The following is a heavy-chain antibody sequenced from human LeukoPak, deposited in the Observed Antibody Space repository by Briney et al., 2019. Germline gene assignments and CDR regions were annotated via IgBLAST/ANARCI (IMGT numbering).Heavy chain of an antibody. Sequence: GGSLRLSCAASGFTFNIYAMSWVRQIPGKGLEWVSTISGSGGSRDYADSVKGRFTISRDDAKNTLYLQMNSLRAEDTAVYYCTRGVNGDSRFDPWGQGTPVTVSS. D-gene: IGHD4-17*01. CDR1: GFTFNIYA. J-gene: IGHJ5*02. CDR2: ISGSGGSR. CDR3: TRGVNGDSRFDP. V-gene: IGHV3-23*01.